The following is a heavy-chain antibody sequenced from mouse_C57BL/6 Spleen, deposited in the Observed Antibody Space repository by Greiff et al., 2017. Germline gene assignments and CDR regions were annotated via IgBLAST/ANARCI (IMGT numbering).Heavy chain of an antibody. CDR2: INPYNGGT. D-gene: IGHD1-1*01. V-gene: IGHV1-19*01. Sequence: EVKLVESGPVLVKPGASVKMSCKASGYTFTDYYMNWVKQSHGKSLEWIGVINPYNGGTSYNQKFKGKATLTVDKSSSTAYMELNSLTSEDSAVYYCARDYYGDWGQGTTLTVSS. CDR1: GYTFTDYY. J-gene: IGHJ2*01. CDR3: ARDYYGD.